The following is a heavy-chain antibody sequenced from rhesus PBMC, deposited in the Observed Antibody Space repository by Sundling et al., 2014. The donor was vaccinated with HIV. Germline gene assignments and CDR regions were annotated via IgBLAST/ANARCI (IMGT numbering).Heavy chain of an antibody. CDR1: GFTVRSYR. CDR2: FYGSSM. V-gene: IGHV3-175*01. CDR3: SLNVVVLLPYDY. D-gene: IGHD2-27*01. Sequence: EVQLAESGGGLVQPGGSLRLSCAASGFTVRSYRMTWVRQAPGKGLEWLSDFYGSSMYYGDSVKGRFTVSKDNAKKSLYLQMNSRRAEDTAVYYCSLNVVVLLPYDYWGQGVLVTVSS. J-gene: IGHJ4*01.